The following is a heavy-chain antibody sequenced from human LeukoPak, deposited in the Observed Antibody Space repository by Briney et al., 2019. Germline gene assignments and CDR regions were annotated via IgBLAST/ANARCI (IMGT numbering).Heavy chain of an antibody. CDR2: ISGSGGST. Sequence: GGSLRLSCAASGFTFSSYDMSWVRQAPGKGLGWVSAISGSGGSTYYADSVKGRFTISRDNSKNTLYLQMNSLRAEDTAVYYCAKEGRWLQREYFDYWGQGTLVTVSS. J-gene: IGHJ4*02. D-gene: IGHD5-24*01. V-gene: IGHV3-23*01. CDR1: GFTFSSYD. CDR3: AKEGRWLQREYFDY.